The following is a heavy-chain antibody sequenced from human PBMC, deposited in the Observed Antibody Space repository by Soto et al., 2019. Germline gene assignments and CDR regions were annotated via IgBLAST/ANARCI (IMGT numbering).Heavy chain of an antibody. J-gene: IGHJ4*02. CDR2: ISNGDETT. D-gene: IGHD5-12*01. Sequence: PGGSLRLSCSASGFIFTDYSMTWIRQAPGKWLEWVSYISNGDETTQYADSVKGRFSVSRDNAKKVLFLQMNSLRVDDTAVYYCARDPQRRDGYNFDSWGRGALVTVSS. CDR3: ARDPQRRDGYNFDS. CDR1: GFIFTDYS. V-gene: IGHV3-11*01.